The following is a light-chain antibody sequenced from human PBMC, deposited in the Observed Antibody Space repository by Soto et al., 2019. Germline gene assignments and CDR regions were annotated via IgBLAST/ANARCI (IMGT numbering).Light chain of an antibody. J-gene: IGLJ2*01. CDR3: AAWDDSLSGQV. Sequence: QSVLTQPPSASGTPGQRITISCSGSTSNIGINSVFWYQHLPGTAPKLLIYRSNQRASGVPDRFSASKSGTSASLAISGLRSEDEADYYCAAWDDSLSGQVVGGGTKLTVL. CDR2: RSN. CDR1: TSNIGINS. V-gene: IGLV1-47*01.